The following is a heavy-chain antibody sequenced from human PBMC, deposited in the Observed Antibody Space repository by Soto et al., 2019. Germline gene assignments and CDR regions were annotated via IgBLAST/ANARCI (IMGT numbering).Heavy chain of an antibody. D-gene: IGHD5-18*01. J-gene: IGHJ6*02. CDR2: INPNSGGT. CDR3: ARDGGYSYGFYYYGMDV. Sequence: GASVKVSCKASGYTFTGYYMHWVRQAPGQGLEWMGWINPNSGGTNYAQKFQGWVTMTRDTSISTAYMELSRLRSDDTAVYYCARDGGYSYGFYYYGMDVWGQGTTVTVSS. CDR1: GYTFTGYY. V-gene: IGHV1-2*04.